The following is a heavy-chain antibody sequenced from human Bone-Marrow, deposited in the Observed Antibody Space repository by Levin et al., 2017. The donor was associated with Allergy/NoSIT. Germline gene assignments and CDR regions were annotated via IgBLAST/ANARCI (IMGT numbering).Heavy chain of an antibody. CDR3: ARGVVKVRGPETVYYLDS. CDR1: GFTFSSFS. Sequence: PGGSLRLSCVGSGFTFSSFSLHWVRQAPGKGLEWVSYVRGSGLTVYYADSVKGRLTISRDNDKNSLYLHFNSLRVDDTAIYYCARGVVKVRGPETVYYLDSWGQGTRVIVSS. J-gene: IGHJ4*02. D-gene: IGHD3-10*01. V-gene: IGHV3-48*01. CDR2: VRGSGLTV.